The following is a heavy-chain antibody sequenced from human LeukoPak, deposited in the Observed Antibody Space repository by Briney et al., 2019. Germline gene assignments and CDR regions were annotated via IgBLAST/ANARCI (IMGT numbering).Heavy chain of an antibody. CDR3: ARGPEYYYDSSGYLDY. J-gene: IGHJ4*02. D-gene: IGHD3-22*01. Sequence: SETLSLTCTVSGGSISSGGYYWSWIRQHPGKGLEWIGYIYYSGSTYYNPSLKSRVTISVDTSKNQFSLKLSSATAADTAVYYCARGPEYYYDSSGYLDYWGQGTLVTVSS. CDR1: GGSISSGGYY. CDR2: IYYSGST. V-gene: IGHV4-31*03.